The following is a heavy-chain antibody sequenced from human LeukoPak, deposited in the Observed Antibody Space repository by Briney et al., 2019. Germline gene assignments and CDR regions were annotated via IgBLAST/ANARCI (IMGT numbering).Heavy chain of an antibody. CDR2: IYYSGST. D-gene: IGHD3-22*01. V-gene: IGHV4-31*03. Sequence: SETLSLTCTVSGGSISSGGYYWSWIRQHPGKGLEWIGYIYYSGSTYYNPSLKSRVTISVDTSKNQFSLKLSSVTAADTAVYYCARVEIYYVSSGYYGNYYFDYWAREPWSPSPQ. CDR3: ARVEIYYVSSGYYGNYYFDY. CDR1: GGSISSGGYY. J-gene: IGHJ4*02.